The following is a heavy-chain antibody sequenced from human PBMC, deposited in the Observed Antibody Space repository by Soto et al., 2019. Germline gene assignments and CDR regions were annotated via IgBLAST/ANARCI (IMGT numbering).Heavy chain of an antibody. CDR2: ISYDGSNK. CDR1: GFPFSSYG. D-gene: IGHD6-25*01. Sequence: LPGGSLRLSCAVSGFPFSSYGMHWVRQAPGKGLEWVAVISYDGSNKYYAESVKGRFTISRDRSKNTLYLQMNSLRAEDTAVYYCAKNRLANSPYYYYYYGMDVWGQGTTVTVSS. V-gene: IGHV3-30*18. J-gene: IGHJ6*02. CDR3: AKNRLANSPYYYYYYGMDV.